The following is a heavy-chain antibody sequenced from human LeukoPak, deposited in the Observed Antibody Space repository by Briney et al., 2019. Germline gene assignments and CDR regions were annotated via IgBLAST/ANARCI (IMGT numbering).Heavy chain of an antibody. J-gene: IGHJ6*03. CDR3: ARDHKGYSYGYRRGYSDYYYMDV. CDR1: GFTFSSYT. Sequence: GGSLRLSCAASGFTFSSYTMSWVRQAPGKGLEWVSFISGSGGSTYYVDSVKGRFTISRDNSKNTLYLQMNSLRAEDTAVYYCARDHKGYSYGYRRGYSDYYYMDVWGKGTTVTVSS. D-gene: IGHD5-18*01. CDR2: ISGSGGST. V-gene: IGHV3-23*01.